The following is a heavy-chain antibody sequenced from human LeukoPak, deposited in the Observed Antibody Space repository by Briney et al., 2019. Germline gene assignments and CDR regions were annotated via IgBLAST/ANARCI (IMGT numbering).Heavy chain of an antibody. J-gene: IGHJ4*02. CDR3: ARLIHGDSSSWYFDY. D-gene: IGHD6-13*01. Sequence: GDSLKISCKGSGYSFTSYWIGWVRQMPGKGLEWMGIIYPGDSDTRYSPSFQGQVTISADKSIGTAYLQWSSLKASDTAMYYCARLIHGDSSSWYFDYWGQGTLVTVSS. CDR2: IYPGDSDT. V-gene: IGHV5-51*01. CDR1: GYSFTSYW.